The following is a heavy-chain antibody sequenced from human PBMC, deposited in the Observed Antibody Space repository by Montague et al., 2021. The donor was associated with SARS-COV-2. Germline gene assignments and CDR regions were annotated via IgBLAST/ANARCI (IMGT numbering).Heavy chain of an antibody. CDR3: ARVGRQQLVRLSGMDV. J-gene: IGHJ6*02. D-gene: IGHD6-13*01. V-gene: IGHV4-39*07. CDR2: IFFRGST. CDR1: GGSISSTTNF. Sequence: SETLSLTCAVSGGSISSTTNFWAWLRQPPGKEPEWIGSIFFRGSTYYNPSLKSRVTISVDTSKNQFSLKLSSVTAADTAVYYCARVGRQQLVRLSGMDVWGQGTTVTVSS.